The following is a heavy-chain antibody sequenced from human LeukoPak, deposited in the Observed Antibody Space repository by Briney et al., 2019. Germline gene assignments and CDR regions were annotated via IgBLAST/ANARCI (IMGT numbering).Heavy chain of an antibody. CDR3: ARMYYDFWSGYPWGYYGMDV. CDR1: GGSISSYY. CDR2: IYYSGST. J-gene: IGHJ6*02. D-gene: IGHD3-3*01. Sequence: SETLSLTCTVSGGSISSYYWSWIRQPPGKGLEWIGYIYYSGSTNYNPSLKSRVTISIDTSKIQFSLKLSSVTAADTAVYYCARMYYDFWSGYPWGYYGMDVWGQGTTVTVSS. V-gene: IGHV4-59*01.